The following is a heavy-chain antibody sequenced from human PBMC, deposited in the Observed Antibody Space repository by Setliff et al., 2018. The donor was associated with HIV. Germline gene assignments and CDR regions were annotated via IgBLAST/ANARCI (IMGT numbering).Heavy chain of an antibody. V-gene: IGHV3-7*01. D-gene: IGHD3-10*01. J-gene: IGHJ6*02. CDR2: IGQDGSEK. CDR3: ARKLRPGDGVDV. Sequence: GGSLRLSCAASRFDFNNYWMCWVRQAPGKGLEWVANIGQDGSEKNYVDSVNGRFTISRDNAKNSMDLQMNSLRAEDTAIYYCARKLRPGDGVDVWGQGTTVTVSS. CDR1: RFDFNNYW.